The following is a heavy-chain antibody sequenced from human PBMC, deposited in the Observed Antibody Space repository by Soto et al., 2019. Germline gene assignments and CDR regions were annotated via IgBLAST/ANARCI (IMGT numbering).Heavy chain of an antibody. D-gene: IGHD3-3*01. CDR3: ARVFGVSSRPRGYYSYYMDV. Sequence: GGSLRLSCVASGFTFSSFHMNWVRQAPGEGLEWVSSISRNGNYIYYAGSVKGRFTILRDNAENSLYLQMNSLSAEDTAVYYCARVFGVSSRPRGYYSYYMDVWGKGTTVTVSS. CDR2: ISRNGNYI. J-gene: IGHJ6*03. V-gene: IGHV3-21*01. CDR1: GFTFSSFH.